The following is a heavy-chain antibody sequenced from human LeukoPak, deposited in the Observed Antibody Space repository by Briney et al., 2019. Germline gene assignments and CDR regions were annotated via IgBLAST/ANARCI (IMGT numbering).Heavy chain of an antibody. CDR1: GYTFTSYG. D-gene: IGHD6-19*01. V-gene: IGHV1-18*01. Sequence: ASVKVSCKASGYTFTSYGISWVRQAPGQGLEWMGWISAYNGNTNYAQKLQGRVTMTEDTPTDTAYMELSSLRSEDTAVYYCATAAYIAVAGTSFDIWGQGTMVTVSS. J-gene: IGHJ3*02. CDR2: ISAYNGNT. CDR3: ATAAYIAVAGTSFDI.